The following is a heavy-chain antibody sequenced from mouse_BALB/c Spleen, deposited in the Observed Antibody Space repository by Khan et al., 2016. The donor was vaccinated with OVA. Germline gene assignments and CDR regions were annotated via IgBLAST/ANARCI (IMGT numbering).Heavy chain of an antibody. V-gene: IGHV9-3-1*01. Sequence: QIQLVQSGPELKKPGETVKISCKASGYTFTNYGMNWVKQAPGKGLKWMGWINTYTGEPAYADDFKGRFAFSLETSASTAYLQINNLKNEDTATYFCARVGYYGTIDYWGQGTTVTVSS. CDR2: INTYTGEP. J-gene: IGHJ4*01. D-gene: IGHD1-1*01. CDR3: ARVGYYGTIDY. CDR1: GYTFTNYG.